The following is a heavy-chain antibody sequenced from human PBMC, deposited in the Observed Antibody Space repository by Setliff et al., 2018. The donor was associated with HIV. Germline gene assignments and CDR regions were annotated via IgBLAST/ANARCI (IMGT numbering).Heavy chain of an antibody. CDR2: ISAYNGNT. D-gene: IGHD3-3*01. CDR3: ARGYYNFWSGYYDSRFPNPIDAFDI. CDR1: GYTFSSYG. J-gene: IGHJ3*02. Sequence: GASVKVSCKASGYTFSSYGISWVRQAPGQGVEWMGWISAYNGNTNYAQKLQGRVTMTTDTSTSTAYMELRSLRSDDPAVYYCARGYYNFWSGYYDSRFPNPIDAFDIWGQGTVVTVSS. V-gene: IGHV1-18*01.